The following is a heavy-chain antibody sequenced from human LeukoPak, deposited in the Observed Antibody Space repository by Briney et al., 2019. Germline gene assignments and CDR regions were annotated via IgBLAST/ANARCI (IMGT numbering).Heavy chain of an antibody. D-gene: IGHD4-11*01. CDR1: GDSVSSNSAA. J-gene: IGHJ4*02. Sequence: SQTLSLTCAISGDSVSSNSAAWNWVRQSPSRGLEWLGRTFYRSKWFTDYAVSVKSRITINADTSKNQFSMQLNSVTSEDTAVYYCTRKGTVTTPFDYWGQGILVTVSS. CDR3: TRKGTVTTPFDY. CDR2: TFYRSKWFT. V-gene: IGHV6-1*01.